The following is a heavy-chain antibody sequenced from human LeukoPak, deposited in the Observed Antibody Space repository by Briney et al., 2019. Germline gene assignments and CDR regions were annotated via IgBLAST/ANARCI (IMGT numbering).Heavy chain of an antibody. J-gene: IGHJ3*02. CDR2: ISGRDSTT. CDR3: ARDLSAMVSGSSAFDI. D-gene: IGHD5-18*01. V-gene: IGHV3-23*01. Sequence: GGSLRLSCAASGFTFSSYAMSWVRQAPGKGLEWVSGISGRDSTTYYADSVKGRFTISRDNAKNSLYLQMNSLRAEDTAVYYCARDLSAMVSGSSAFDIWGQGTMVTVSS. CDR1: GFTFSSYA.